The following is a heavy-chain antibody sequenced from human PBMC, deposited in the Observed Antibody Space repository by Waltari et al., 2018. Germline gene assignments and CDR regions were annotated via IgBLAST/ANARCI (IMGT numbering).Heavy chain of an antibody. Sequence: EVQLVETGGGLVQHGGSLRLPWAASGFDFSNSYRNWVRQAPGKGLEWISYISGRTGVKYHADSVKGRFTISRDIAKNSVQLQMNSLRAEDTALYYCTGGHHDYWGQGTLVTVSS. CDR3: TGGHHDY. V-gene: IGHV3-48*01. CDR1: GFDFSNSY. CDR2: ISGRTGVK. J-gene: IGHJ4*02.